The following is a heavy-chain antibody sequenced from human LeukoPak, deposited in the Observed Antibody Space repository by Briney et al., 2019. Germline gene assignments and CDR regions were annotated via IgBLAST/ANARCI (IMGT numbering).Heavy chain of an antibody. CDR3: ARAGGFAGYMDV. Sequence: PSETLSLTCTVSGGSISSYYWSWIRQPPGKGLEWIGYIYHSGSTNYNPSLKSRVTISVDTSKNQFSLKLNSVTAADTAVYYCARAGGFAGYMDVWGKGTTVTVSS. CDR1: GGSISSYY. V-gene: IGHV4-59*01. D-gene: IGHD3-16*01. CDR2: IYHSGST. J-gene: IGHJ6*03.